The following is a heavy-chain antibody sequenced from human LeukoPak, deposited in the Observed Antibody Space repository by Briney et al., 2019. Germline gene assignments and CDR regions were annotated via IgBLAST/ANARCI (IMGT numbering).Heavy chain of an antibody. CDR3: AKDPRSGYDKGVWFDP. V-gene: IGHV3-30*18. D-gene: IGHD5-12*01. CDR2: ISYDGSNK. CDR1: GFTFSYFG. J-gene: IGHJ5*02. Sequence: GGSLRLSSAASGFTFSYFGLHWVRQAPGKGLEWVAVISYDGSNKFYADSVKGRFTISRDNSKNTLYLQMSSLTAEDTALYYCAKDPRSGYDKGVWFDPRGQGTVVTVSS.